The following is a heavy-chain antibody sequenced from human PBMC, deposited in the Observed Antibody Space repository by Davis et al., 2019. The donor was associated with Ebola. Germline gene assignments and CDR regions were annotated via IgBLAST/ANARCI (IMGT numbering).Heavy chain of an antibody. CDR2: ISVRSIT. D-gene: IGHD4-17*01. CDR3: AKVHPPTTVTTGWFDP. Sequence: PGGSLRLPCAASGFIFSSYAMSWVRQAPGKGLEWVSSISVRSITYHADSVKGRFTISRDNSKNTLYLQMNSLRAEDTAVYYCAKVHPPTTVTTGWFDPWGQGTLVTVSS. V-gene: IGHV3-23*01. J-gene: IGHJ5*02. CDR1: GFIFSSYA.